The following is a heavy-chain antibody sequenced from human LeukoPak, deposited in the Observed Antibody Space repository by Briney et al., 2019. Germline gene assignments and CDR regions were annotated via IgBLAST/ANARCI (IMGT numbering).Heavy chain of an antibody. CDR3: AKWRGYDFWSGYYTIPYFDY. CDR2: ISGSGGST. CDR1: GFTFSSYA. Sequence: GGSLRLSCAASGFTFSSYAMSWVRQAPGKGLEWVSAISGSGGSTYYADSVKGRFTISRDNSKNTLYLQMNSLRAEDTAVYYCAKWRGYDFWSGYYTIPYFDYWGQGTLVTVSS. J-gene: IGHJ4*02. D-gene: IGHD3-3*01. V-gene: IGHV3-23*01.